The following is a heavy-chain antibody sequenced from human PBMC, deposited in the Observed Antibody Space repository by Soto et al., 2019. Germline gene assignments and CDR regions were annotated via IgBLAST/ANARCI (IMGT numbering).Heavy chain of an antibody. J-gene: IGHJ5*01. D-gene: IGHD3-16*01. CDR3: AKDRRAGGNSAFYFDF. CDR1: GFKFSSYA. Sequence: GGSLRLSCAASGFKFSSYAMSWVRQAPGKGLEWVSLISASGGGTYYADSVKGRFTISRDNSDNTLYLQVHSLRAEDTAVYYCAKDRRAGGNSAFYFDFWGDGAQVTVSS. V-gene: IGHV3-23*01. CDR2: ISASGGGT.